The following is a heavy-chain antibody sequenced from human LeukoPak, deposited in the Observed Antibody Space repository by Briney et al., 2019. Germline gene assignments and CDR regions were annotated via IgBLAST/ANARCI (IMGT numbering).Heavy chain of an antibody. Sequence: GGSLRLSCAASGFTFSSYGMHWVRQAPGKGLEWVAVISYDGSNKYYADPVKGRFTISRDNSKNTLYLQMNSLRAEDTAVYYCAKSLVRSYYYYGMDVWGQGTTVTVSS. CDR1: GFTFSSYG. CDR3: AKSLVRSYYYYGMDV. CDR2: ISYDGSNK. D-gene: IGHD6-6*01. V-gene: IGHV3-30*18. J-gene: IGHJ6*02.